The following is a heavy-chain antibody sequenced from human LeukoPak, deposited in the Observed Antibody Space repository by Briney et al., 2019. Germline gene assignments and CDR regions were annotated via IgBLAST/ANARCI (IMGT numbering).Heavy chain of an antibody. D-gene: IGHD1-26*01. J-gene: IGHJ6*02. V-gene: IGHV3-23*01. CDR2: ISGSGGST. Sequence: GGSLRLSCAASGFTFSSYAMSWVRQAPGKGLEWVSAISGSGGSTYYADSVKGRFTISRDNSKNTLYLQMNSLRAEDTAVYYCAKDFVGATIYYYYYGMDVWGQGTTVTVSS. CDR1: GFTFSSYA. CDR3: AKDFVGATIYYYYYGMDV.